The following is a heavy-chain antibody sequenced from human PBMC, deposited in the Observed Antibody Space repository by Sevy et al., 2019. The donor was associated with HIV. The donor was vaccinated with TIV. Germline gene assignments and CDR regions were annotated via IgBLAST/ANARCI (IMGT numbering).Heavy chain of an antibody. J-gene: IGHJ5*02. CDR3: ARREISTSFSWFDP. CDR1: GYSISSDYY. D-gene: IGHD2-2*01. CDR2: IYHGGST. Sequence: SETLSLTCAVSGYSISSDYYWGWIRQTPGKGLEWIGSIYHGGSTYYNSSLKSRVTMSVDTSKNQFSLKLSSVTAADTAVYYCARREISTSFSWFDPWGQGTLVTVSS. V-gene: IGHV4-38-2*01.